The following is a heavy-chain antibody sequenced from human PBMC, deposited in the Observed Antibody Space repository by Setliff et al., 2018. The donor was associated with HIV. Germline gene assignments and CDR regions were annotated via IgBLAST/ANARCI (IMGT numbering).Heavy chain of an antibody. Sequence: GGSLRRSCAASGFTFSSYSMNWVRQAPGKGLEWVSSISSSSSYIYYADSVKGRFTISRDNAKNSLYLQMNSLRAEDTAVYYCARAPASLEWLPSDLNYYYMDVWGKGTTVTVSS. CDR3: ARAPASLEWLPSDLNYYYMDV. D-gene: IGHD3-3*01. J-gene: IGHJ6*03. V-gene: IGHV3-21*01. CDR2: ISSSSSYI. CDR1: GFTFSSYS.